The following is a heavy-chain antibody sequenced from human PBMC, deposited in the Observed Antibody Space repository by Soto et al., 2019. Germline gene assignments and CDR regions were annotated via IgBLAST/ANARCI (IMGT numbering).Heavy chain of an antibody. CDR2: IYYSGST. D-gene: IGHD1-26*01. Sequence: QLQLQESGPGLVKPSETLSLTCTVSGGSLSSSSYSWGWISQPPGKGLAWIGSIYYSGSTYYNPSLKSRVTISVDTSKNQFSLKLSAVTAADTAVYYCARQYSGVDYWGQGTLVTVSS. J-gene: IGHJ4*02. V-gene: IGHV4-39*01. CDR3: ARQYSGVDY. CDR1: GGSLSSSSYS.